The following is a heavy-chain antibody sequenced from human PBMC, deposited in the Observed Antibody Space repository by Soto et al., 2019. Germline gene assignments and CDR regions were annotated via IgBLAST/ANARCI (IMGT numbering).Heavy chain of an antibody. V-gene: IGHV1-18*01. CDR1: GDTFTNFG. CDR3: ARVLRGVVNWFDP. Sequence: ASVKVSCKTSGDTFTNFGLSWVRQAPGQGLEWMGWIATYNSNKNYAQKFQGRLTLTTDTSTSTGYMELKSLEYDDTAVYYCARVLRGVVNWFDPWGQGTLVTVSS. D-gene: IGHD3-10*01. CDR2: IATYNSNK. J-gene: IGHJ5*02.